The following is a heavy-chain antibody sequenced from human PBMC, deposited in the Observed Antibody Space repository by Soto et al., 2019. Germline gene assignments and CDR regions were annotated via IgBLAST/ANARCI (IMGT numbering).Heavy chain of an antibody. D-gene: IGHD1-1*01. CDR1: EFTFNVYW. J-gene: IGHJ3*02. CDR2: MNRDGTNI. V-gene: IGHV3-74*01. CDR3: VRDRGQPDAFDI. Sequence: EVQLVESGGGLVQPGGSLRLSCAAYEFTFNVYWVHWVRQAPGKGLVWVAHMNRDGTNINYADYVKGRFTISRDHAKNALYLQMNSLRVEDTAVYYCVRDRGQPDAFDIWGQGTVVTVSA.